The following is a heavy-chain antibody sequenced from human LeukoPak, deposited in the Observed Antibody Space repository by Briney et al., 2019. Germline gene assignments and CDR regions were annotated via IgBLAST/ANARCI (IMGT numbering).Heavy chain of an antibody. Sequence: GGSLRLSCAASGFTFSNAWMSWVRQAPGKGLEWVGRIKSKTGGGTTDYAAPVKGRFTISRDDSKNTLYLQMNSLKTEDTAVYYCTTANSGYDFLFDYWGQGTLVTVSS. V-gene: IGHV3-15*01. D-gene: IGHD5-12*01. CDR1: GFTFSNAW. CDR3: TTANSGYDFLFDY. CDR2: IKSKTGGGTT. J-gene: IGHJ4*02.